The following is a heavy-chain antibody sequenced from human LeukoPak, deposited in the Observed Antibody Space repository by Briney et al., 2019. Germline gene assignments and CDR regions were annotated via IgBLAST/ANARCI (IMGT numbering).Heavy chain of an antibody. CDR1: GGSISSSGYY. D-gene: IGHD2-2*01. CDR3: ATVVPAAKRGYYYYYMDI. Sequence: SETLSLTCTVSGGSISSSGYYWGWIRQPPGTGLEWIGSIYYSGSTYYNPSLKSRVTISVDTSKNQFSLKLSSVTAADTAVYYCATVVPAAKRGYYYYYMDIWGKGTTVTVSS. CDR2: IYYSGST. V-gene: IGHV4-39*07. J-gene: IGHJ6*03.